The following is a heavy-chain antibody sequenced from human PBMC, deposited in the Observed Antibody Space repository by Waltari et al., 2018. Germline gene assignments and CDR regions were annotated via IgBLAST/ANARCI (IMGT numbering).Heavy chain of an antibody. CDR2: ISSSGSTI. D-gene: IGHD2-15*01. V-gene: IGHV3-11*04. J-gene: IGHJ2*01. Sequence: QVQLVESGGGLVKPGGSLRLSCAASGFTFSDYYMSWFRQAPGTGLGWVSYISSSGSTIYYADSVKGRFTISRDNAKNSLYLQMNSLRAEDTAVYYCAREGGYCSGGSCYRFWYFDLWGRGTLVTVSS. CDR3: AREGGYCSGGSCYRFWYFDL. CDR1: GFTFSDYY.